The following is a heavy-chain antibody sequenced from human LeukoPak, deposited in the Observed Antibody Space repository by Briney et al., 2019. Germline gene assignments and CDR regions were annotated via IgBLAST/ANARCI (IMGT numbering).Heavy chain of an antibody. CDR3: ARKAYGLDV. J-gene: IGHJ6*04. Sequence: ETLSLTCAVYGGSFSGYYWSWIRQPPGKGLEWVANIKQDGSEKYYVDSVKGRFTISRDNAKNSLYLQMNSLRADDTAVYYCARKAYGLDVWGKGTTVTVSS. CDR2: IKQDGSEK. V-gene: IGHV3-7*03. CDR1: GGSFSGYY.